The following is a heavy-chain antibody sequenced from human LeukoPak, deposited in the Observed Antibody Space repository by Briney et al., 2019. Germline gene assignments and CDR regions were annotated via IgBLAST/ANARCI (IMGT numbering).Heavy chain of an antibody. CDR3: ARPRLLWFGELRGGWFDP. V-gene: IGHV4-34*01. CDR1: GGSFSGYY. D-gene: IGHD3-10*01. Sequence: SETLSLTCAVYGGSFSGYYWSWIRQPPGKGLEWIGEINHSGSTNYNPSLKSRVTISVDTSKNQFSLKLSSVTAADTAVYYCARPRLLWFGELRGGWFDPWGQGTLVTVSS. CDR2: INHSGST. J-gene: IGHJ5*02.